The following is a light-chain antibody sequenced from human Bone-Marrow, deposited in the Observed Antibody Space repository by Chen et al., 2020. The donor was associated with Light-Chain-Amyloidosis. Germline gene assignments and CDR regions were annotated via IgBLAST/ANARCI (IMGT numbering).Light chain of an antibody. V-gene: IGLV3-21*02. CDR3: QVWDRSSDRPV. J-gene: IGLJ3*02. CDR1: NIGSTS. Sequence: SYVQTQPSSVSVAPGQTATIACGGNNIGSTSVHWYQQTPGQAPLLIVYDDSYRPSGIPEQLSGSNSGNTATLTISRVEAGDEADYYCQVWDRSSDRPVFGGGTKLTVL. CDR2: DDS.